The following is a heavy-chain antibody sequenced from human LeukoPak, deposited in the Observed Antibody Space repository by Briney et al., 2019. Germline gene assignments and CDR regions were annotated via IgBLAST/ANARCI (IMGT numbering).Heavy chain of an antibody. CDR3: ATYDVLTGFEY. CDR2: IIPLKGTS. J-gene: IGHJ4*02. V-gene: IGHV1-69*13. CDR1: GGTLSDHV. Sequence: SVKVSCKASGGTLSDHVISWVRQAPGHGLEWMGGIIPLKGTSKLTQKLQDRATISADESTNTVYMEVRSLRSEDTALYYCATYDVLTGFEYWGQGTLVTVSS. D-gene: IGHD3-9*01.